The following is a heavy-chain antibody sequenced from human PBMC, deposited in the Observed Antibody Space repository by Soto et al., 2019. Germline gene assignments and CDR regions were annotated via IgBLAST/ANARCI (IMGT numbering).Heavy chain of an antibody. CDR2: IYPGDSDT. Sequence: PGESLKISCKGSGYSFTSYWIGWVRQMPGKGLEWMGIIYPGDSDTRYSPSFQGQVTISADKSISTAYLQWSSLKASDTAMYYCARLPVGYDSSGYRYYYGMDVWGQGTTVTVSS. CDR1: GYSFTSYW. J-gene: IGHJ6*02. V-gene: IGHV5-51*01. CDR3: ARLPVGYDSSGYRYYYGMDV. D-gene: IGHD3-22*01.